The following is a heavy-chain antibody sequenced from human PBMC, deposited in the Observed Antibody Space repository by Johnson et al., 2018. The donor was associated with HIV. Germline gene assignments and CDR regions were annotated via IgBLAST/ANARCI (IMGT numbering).Heavy chain of an antibody. CDR3: AKCRGLGARGAFDI. CDR1: GFTFSSYA. J-gene: IGHJ3*02. D-gene: IGHD5-12*01. V-gene: IGHV3-30*04. Sequence: QVPLVESGGGVVQPGRSLRLSCAASGFTFSSYAMHWVRQAPAKGLEWVAVISYDGSDKYYADSVKGRFTISRDSSKNTLYLQMSSLRAEDTAVYYCAKCRGLGARGAFDIGGQGTMGTVSS. CDR2: ISYDGSDK.